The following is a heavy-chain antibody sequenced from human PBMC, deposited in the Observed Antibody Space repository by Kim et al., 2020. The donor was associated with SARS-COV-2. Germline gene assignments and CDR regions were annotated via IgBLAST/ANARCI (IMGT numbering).Heavy chain of an antibody. CDR3: AKGVPYYYDSSGYQH. D-gene: IGHD3-22*01. Sequence: GGSLRLSCAASGFTFSSYGMHWVRQAPGKGLEWVAVISYDGSNKYYADSVKGRFTISRDNSKNTLYLQMNSLRAEDTAVYYCAKGVPYYYDSSGYQHWGQGTLVTVSS. V-gene: IGHV3-30*18. CDR1: GFTFSSYG. CDR2: ISYDGSNK. J-gene: IGHJ4*02.